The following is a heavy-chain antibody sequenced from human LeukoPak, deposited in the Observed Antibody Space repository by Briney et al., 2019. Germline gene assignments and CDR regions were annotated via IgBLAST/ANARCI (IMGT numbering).Heavy chain of an antibody. CDR2: IYYSGST. Sequence: SETLSLTCTVSGGSISSSSYYWGWIRQPPGKGLEWIGSIYYSGSTYYNPSLKSRVTISVDTSKNQFSLKLSSVTAADTAVYYCARVGNYHGFYWGQGTLVTVSS. D-gene: IGHD3-10*01. CDR3: ARVGNYHGFY. CDR1: GGSISSSSYY. J-gene: IGHJ4*02. V-gene: IGHV4-39*07.